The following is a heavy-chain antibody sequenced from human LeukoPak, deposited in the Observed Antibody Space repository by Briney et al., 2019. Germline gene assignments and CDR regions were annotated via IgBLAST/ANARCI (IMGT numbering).Heavy chain of an antibody. CDR2: ISANYRNT. CDR1: GYTFTNYG. CDR3: PRSLPPMVSNTPFDF. J-gene: IGHJ4*02. Sequence: ASVKVSCKASGYTFTNYGITWVRHAPGQGLEWMGWISANYRNTNYAQKLHVRFTKTTDTPKNTAYMEVRSLRSHDSAVYHCPRSLPPMVSNTPFDFGGEGTLVTVPS. V-gene: IGHV1-18*01. D-gene: IGHD2-8*01.